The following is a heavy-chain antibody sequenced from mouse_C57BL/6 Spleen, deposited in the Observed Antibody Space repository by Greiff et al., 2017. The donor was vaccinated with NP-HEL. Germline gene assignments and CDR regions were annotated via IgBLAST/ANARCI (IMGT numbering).Heavy chain of an antibody. V-gene: IGHV1-81*01. J-gene: IGHJ4*01. CDR2: IYPRSGNT. CDR3: ARWLLPLYYYAMDY. CDR1: GYTFTSYG. Sequence: VQLQQSGAELARPGASVKLSCKASGYTFTSYGISWVKQRTGQGLEWIGEIYPRSGNTYYNEKFKGKATLTADKSSSTAYMELRSLTSEDSAVYFCARWLLPLYYYAMDYWGQGTSVTVSS. D-gene: IGHD2-3*01.